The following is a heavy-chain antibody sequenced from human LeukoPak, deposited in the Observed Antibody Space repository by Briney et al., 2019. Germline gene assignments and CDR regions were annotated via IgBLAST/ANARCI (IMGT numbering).Heavy chain of an antibody. J-gene: IGHJ4*02. CDR2: ISYDGSIK. CDR3: AKGARGYSYGPYPFDY. Sequence: PGRSLRLSCAASGFTFSSYGMHWVRQAPGKGLEWVAVISYDGSIKYYADSVKGRFTISRDNSKNTLYLQMNSLRAEDTAVYYCAKGARGYSYGPYPFDYWGQGTLVTVSS. CDR1: GFTFSSYG. V-gene: IGHV3-30*18. D-gene: IGHD5-18*01.